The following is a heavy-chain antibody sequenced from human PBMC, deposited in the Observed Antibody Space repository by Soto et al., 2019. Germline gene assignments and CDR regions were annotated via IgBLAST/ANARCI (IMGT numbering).Heavy chain of an antibody. Sequence: EVKLVESGGGLVKPGGSLRLSCAASGFTFSNAGMSWVRQAPGKGLEWVGRIKSKTDGGKTDYAAPVKGRFTISRDDSKNTLYLQRNSLKTEDTAVYYCTKVYFRGTNWNPIVYYFDYWGQGTLVTVSS. CDR2: IKSKTDGGKT. V-gene: IGHV3-15*01. CDR3: TKVYFRGTNWNPIVYYFDY. J-gene: IGHJ4*02. D-gene: IGHD1-1*01. CDR1: GFTFSNAG.